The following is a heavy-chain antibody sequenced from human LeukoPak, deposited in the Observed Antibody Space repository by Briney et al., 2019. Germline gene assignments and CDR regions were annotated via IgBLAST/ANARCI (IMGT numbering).Heavy chain of an antibody. CDR2: IYYSGST. CDR3: ARSVATVYFDY. CDR1: GGSVSSGSYY. Sequence: SEILSLTCTVSGGSVSSGSYYWSWIRQPPGKGLEWIGYIYYSGSTNYNPSLKSRVTISVDTSKNQFSLKLSSVTAADTAVYYCARSVATVYFDYWGQGTLVTVSS. J-gene: IGHJ4*02. V-gene: IGHV4-61*01. D-gene: IGHD5-12*01.